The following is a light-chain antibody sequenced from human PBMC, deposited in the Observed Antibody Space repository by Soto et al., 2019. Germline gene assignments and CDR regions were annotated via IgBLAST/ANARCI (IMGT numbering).Light chain of an antibody. CDR1: QSISDR. CDR3: QQYNLYSAIT. J-gene: IGKJ2*01. CDR2: RAS. V-gene: IGKV1-5*03. Sequence: DIRLTQSPPTLSASVGDRVTITCRASQSISDRLAWYQQKSGKAPRLLIYRASSLENEVPSRFSDSGSGTEFTLTISSLQPDDFATYYCQQYNLYSAITFGQGTKLEI.